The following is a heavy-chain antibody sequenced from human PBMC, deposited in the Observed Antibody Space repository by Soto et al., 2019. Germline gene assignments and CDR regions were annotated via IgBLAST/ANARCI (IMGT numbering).Heavy chain of an antibody. CDR3: ARTLGSERYYDSSGTYYFDY. CDR2: INHSGST. CDR1: GGSFSGYY. V-gene: IGHV4-34*01. D-gene: IGHD3-22*01. J-gene: IGHJ4*02. Sequence: SETLSLTCAVYGGSFSGYYWSWIRQPPGKGLEWIGEINHSGSTNYNPSLKSRVTISVDTSKNQFSLKLSSVTAADTAVYYCARTLGSERYYDSSGTYYFDYWGQGTLVTVSS.